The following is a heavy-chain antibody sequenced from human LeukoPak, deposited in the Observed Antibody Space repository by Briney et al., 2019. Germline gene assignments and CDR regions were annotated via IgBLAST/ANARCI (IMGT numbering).Heavy chain of an antibody. CDR1: GYTFTSYG. CDR2: ISAYNGNT. J-gene: IGHJ4*02. Sequence: ASVKVSCKASGYTFTSYGISWVRQAPGQGLEWMGWISAYNGNTNYTQKHQGRVTMTTDTSTSTAYMELRSLRSDDTAVYYCARGLFGSGWYVGVDYWGQGTLVTVSS. CDR3: ARGLFGSGWYVGVDY. D-gene: IGHD6-19*01. V-gene: IGHV1-18*01.